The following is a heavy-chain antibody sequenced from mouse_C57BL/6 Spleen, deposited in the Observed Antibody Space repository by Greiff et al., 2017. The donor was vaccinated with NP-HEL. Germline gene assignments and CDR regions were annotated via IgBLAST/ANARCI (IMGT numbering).Heavy chain of an antibody. CDR1: GYTFTSYW. D-gene: IGHD1-1*01. Sequence: QVQLKQPGAELVKPGASVKLSCKASGYTFTSYWMHWVKQRPGQGLEWIGMIHPNSGSTNYNEKFKSKATLTVDKSSSTAYMQLSSLTSEDSAVYYCARGDYGSSYEAYWGQGTLVTVSA. J-gene: IGHJ3*01. V-gene: IGHV1-64*01. CDR3: ARGDYGSSYEAY. CDR2: IHPNSGST.